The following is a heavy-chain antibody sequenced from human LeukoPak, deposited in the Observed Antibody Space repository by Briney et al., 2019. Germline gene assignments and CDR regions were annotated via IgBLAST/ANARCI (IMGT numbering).Heavy chain of an antibody. CDR2: ISSSGSTI. CDR3: ARDYSIAVAGNNYYYYGMDV. Sequence: PGGSLRLSCAASGFTFSDYYMSWIRQAPGKGLEWVSYISSSGSTIYYADSVKGRFTISRDNAKNSLYLQMNSLRAEDTAVYYCARDYSIAVAGNNYYYYGMDVWGQGTTVTVSS. J-gene: IGHJ6*02. D-gene: IGHD6-19*01. CDR1: GFTFSDYY. V-gene: IGHV3-11*01.